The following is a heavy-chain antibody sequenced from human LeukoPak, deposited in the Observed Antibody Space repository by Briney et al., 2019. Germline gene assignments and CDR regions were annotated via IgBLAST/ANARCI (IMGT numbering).Heavy chain of an antibody. D-gene: IGHD1-7*01. V-gene: IGHV3-23*01. CDR3: AKRRGLELLYYYYMDV. CDR1: GFTFSSYA. CDR2: ISGSGGST. Sequence: GGSLRLSCAASGFTFSSYAMSWVRQAPGKGLEWVSAISGSGGSTYYANSVKGRFTISRDNSKNTLYLQMNSLRAEDTAVYYCAKRRGLELLYYYYMDVWGKGTTVTVSS. J-gene: IGHJ6*03.